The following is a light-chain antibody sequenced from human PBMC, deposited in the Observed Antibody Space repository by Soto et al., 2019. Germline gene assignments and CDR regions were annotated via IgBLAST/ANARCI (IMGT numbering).Light chain of an antibody. CDR2: GAS. V-gene: IGKV3-20*01. Sequence: EIVLTQSPGTLSLSPGERATLSCRASQSVSSSYLAWYQQKPGQAPRLLIYGASSRATGIPDRFSGSGSGKDFPLTISSLEPEDLAVYYCQQYGSSPTYTVGQGPKLEIK. CDR3: QQYGSSPTYT. J-gene: IGKJ2*01. CDR1: QSVSSSY.